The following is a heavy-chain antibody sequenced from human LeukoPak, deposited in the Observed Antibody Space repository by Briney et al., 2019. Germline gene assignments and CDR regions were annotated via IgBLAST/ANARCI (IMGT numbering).Heavy chain of an antibody. V-gene: IGHV3-23*01. D-gene: IGHD6-19*01. CDR3: AKGRSQWLARWYFDY. J-gene: IGHJ4*02. CDR2: ISGSGGST. CDR1: GFTFSSYG. Sequence: GGSLRLSCAASGFTFSSYGMSWVRQAPGKGLEWVSAISGSGGSTYYADSVKGRFTISRDNSKNTLYLQMNSLRAEDTAVYYCAKGRSQWLARWYFDYWGQGTLVTVSS.